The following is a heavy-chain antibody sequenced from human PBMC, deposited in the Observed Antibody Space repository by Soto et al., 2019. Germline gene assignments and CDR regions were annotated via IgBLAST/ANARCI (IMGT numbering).Heavy chain of an antibody. J-gene: IGHJ4*02. Sequence: QVQLQESGPGLVKPSETLSLTCTVSGGSISNYYWTWIRQPPGKGLEWIGYISYTGSTNYNPSLTSRVTISVETSKTQFSMKLSSVTAADTAVYYCEREYCSGGGCYSFFDYWGQGTLVTVSS. V-gene: IGHV4-59*01. CDR2: ISYTGST. D-gene: IGHD2-15*01. CDR1: GGSISNYY. CDR3: EREYCSGGGCYSFFDY.